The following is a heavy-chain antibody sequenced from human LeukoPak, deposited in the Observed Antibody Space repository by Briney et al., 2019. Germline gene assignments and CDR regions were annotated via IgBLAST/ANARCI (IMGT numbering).Heavy chain of an antibody. D-gene: IGHD2-15*01. Sequence: PSETLSLTCTVSGGSISSYYWSWIRQPPGKGLEWIGYIYYSGSTNYNPSLKSRVTISVDTSKNQFSLKLSSVTAADTAVYYCARKGRYCSGGSCDAFDIWGQGTMVTVSS. J-gene: IGHJ3*02. V-gene: IGHV4-59*01. CDR1: GGSISSYY. CDR2: IYYSGST. CDR3: ARKGRYCSGGSCDAFDI.